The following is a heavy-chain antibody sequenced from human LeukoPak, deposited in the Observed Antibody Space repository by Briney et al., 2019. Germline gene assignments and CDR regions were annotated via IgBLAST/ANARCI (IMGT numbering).Heavy chain of an antibody. CDR2: IYYSGST. D-gene: IGHD4-23*01. V-gene: IGHV4-61*08. J-gene: IGHJ4*02. CDR1: GGSISSGGYY. Sequence: SETLSLTCTVSGGSISSGGYYWSWIRQHPGKGLEWIGYIYYSGSTNYNPSLKSRVTMSVDTSKNQFSLNLTSVTAADTAVYYCAGTVGGFDYWGQGTLVTVSS. CDR3: AGTVGGFDY.